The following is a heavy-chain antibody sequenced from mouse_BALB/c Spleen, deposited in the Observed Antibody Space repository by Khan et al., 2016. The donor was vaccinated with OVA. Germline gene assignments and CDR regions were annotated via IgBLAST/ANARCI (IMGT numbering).Heavy chain of an antibody. J-gene: IGHJ2*01. CDR1: GFTFSSYG. D-gene: IGHD1-1*01. V-gene: IGHV5-17*02. CDR3: ATSYYYGYYFDY. CDR2: ISGDSSTI. Sequence: EVELVESGGGLVQPGGSRKLSCAASGFTFSSYGMHWVRQAPEKGLEWVAYISGDSSTIYYTDTVKGRFTISRDNPKNTLSLQMTSLMSEDTAMYYCATSYYYGYYFDYWGPGNTLTVPS.